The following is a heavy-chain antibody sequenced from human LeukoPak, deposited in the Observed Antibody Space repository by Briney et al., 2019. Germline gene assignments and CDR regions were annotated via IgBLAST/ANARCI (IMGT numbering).Heavy chain of an antibody. J-gene: IGHJ4*02. Sequence: ASVKVSCKASGYTFTSYAMHWVRQAPGQRLEWMGWINAGNGNTKYSQKFQGRVTITRDTSASTAYMELSRLRSDDTAVYYCASIAAAGTPFDYWGQGTLVTVSS. CDR2: INAGNGNT. D-gene: IGHD6-13*01. V-gene: IGHV1-3*01. CDR3: ASIAAAGTPFDY. CDR1: GYTFTSYA.